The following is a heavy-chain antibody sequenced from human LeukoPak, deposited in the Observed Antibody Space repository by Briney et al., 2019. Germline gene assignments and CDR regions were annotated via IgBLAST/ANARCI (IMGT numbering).Heavy chain of an antibody. D-gene: IGHD3-22*01. CDR3: ARGFRSDSSGRKFDY. J-gene: IGHJ4*02. V-gene: IGHV1-8*01. Sequence: ASVKVSCKASGYTFTSYDINWVRQATGQGLEGMGWMNPNSGNTGYAQKFQGRLTMTRNTSISTAYMELSSLSSEDTAMYYCARGFRSDSSGRKFDYWGQGALVTVSS. CDR2: MNPNSGNT. CDR1: GYTFTSYD.